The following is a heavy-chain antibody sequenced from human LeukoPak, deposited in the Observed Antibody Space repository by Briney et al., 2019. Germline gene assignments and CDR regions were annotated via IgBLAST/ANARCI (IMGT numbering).Heavy chain of an antibody. D-gene: IGHD1-26*01. CDR2: MNPNSGNT. CDR3: ATGMGSYPREY. V-gene: IGHV1-8*01. J-gene: IGHJ4*02. Sequence: ASVKVSCKASGHTFTSYDINWVRQATGQGLEWMGWMNPNSGNTGYEQKFQGRVTMTADTSTDTAYMELSSLRSEDTAVYYCATGMGSYPREYWGQGTLVTVSS. CDR1: GHTFTSYD.